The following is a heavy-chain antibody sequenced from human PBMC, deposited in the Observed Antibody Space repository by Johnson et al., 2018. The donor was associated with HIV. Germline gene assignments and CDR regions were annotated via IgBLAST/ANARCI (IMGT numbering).Heavy chain of an antibody. J-gene: IGHJ3*02. Sequence: QVQLVESGGGVVQPGRSLRLSCAASGFTFSSYAMHWVRQAPGKGLEWVAVISYDGSNKYYAASVKGRFTISGNNSNNTLYLQMNSLKTEDTAVYYCTTAPSNWGNAFDIWGQGTMVTVSS. D-gene: IGHD7-27*01. CDR3: TTAPSNWGNAFDI. CDR2: ISYDGSNK. V-gene: IGHV3-30*04. CDR1: GFTFSSYA.